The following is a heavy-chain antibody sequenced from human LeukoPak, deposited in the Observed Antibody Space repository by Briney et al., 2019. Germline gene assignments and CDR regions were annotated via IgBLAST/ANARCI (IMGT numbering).Heavy chain of an antibody. CDR2: ISAYNGNT. Sequence: ASAKVSCKASGYTFTSYGISWVRQAPGQGLEWMGWISAYNGNTNYAQKLQGRVTMTTDTSTSTAYMELRSLRSDDTAVYYCARDHYYDSSAPMHYWGQGTLVTVSS. J-gene: IGHJ4*02. CDR1: GYTFTSYG. V-gene: IGHV1-18*01. D-gene: IGHD3-22*01. CDR3: ARDHYYDSSAPMHY.